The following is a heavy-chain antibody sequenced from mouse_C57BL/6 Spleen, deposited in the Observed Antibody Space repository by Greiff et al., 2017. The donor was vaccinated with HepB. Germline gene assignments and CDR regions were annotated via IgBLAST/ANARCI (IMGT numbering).Heavy chain of an antibody. CDR1: GYAFSSYW. V-gene: IGHV1-80*01. J-gene: IGHJ3*01. CDR3: ARPYSNYLDWFAY. Sequence: VQLVESGAELVKPGASVKISCKASGYAFSSYWMNWVKQRPGKGLEWIGQIYPGDGDTNYNGKFKGKATLTADKSSSTAYMQLSSLTSEDSAVYFCARPYSNYLDWFAYWGQGTLVTVSA. CDR2: IYPGDGDT. D-gene: IGHD2-5*01.